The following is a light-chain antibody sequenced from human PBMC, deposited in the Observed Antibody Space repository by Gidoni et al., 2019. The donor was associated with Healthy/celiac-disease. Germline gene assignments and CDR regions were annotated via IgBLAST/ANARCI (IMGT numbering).Light chain of an antibody. CDR2: EGS. CDR3: SSYAGSSTHVV. CDR1: SSAVGSYNL. V-gene: IGLV2-23*01. J-gene: IGLJ2*01. Sequence: QSALTQPASVAGSPGQSITISCTGTSSAVGSYNLVSWYQQHPGKAPKLMIYEGSKRPSGVSNRFSSSKSGNTASLTISGLQAEAEADYYCSSYAGSSTHVVFGGGTKLTVL.